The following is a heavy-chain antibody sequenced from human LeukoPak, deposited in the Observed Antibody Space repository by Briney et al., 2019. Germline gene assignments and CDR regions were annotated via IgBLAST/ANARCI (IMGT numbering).Heavy chain of an antibody. V-gene: IGHV3-11*01. J-gene: IGHJ4*02. CDR2: ISSSGSTI. CDR3: ARGDRFGVFLSDY. Sequence: GGSLRLSCAASGFTSSDYYMSWIRQAPGKGLEWVSYISSSGSTIYYADSVKGRFTISRDNAKNSLYLQMNSLRAEDTAVYYCARGDRFGVFLSDYWGQGTLVTVSS. CDR1: GFTSSDYY. D-gene: IGHD3-10*01.